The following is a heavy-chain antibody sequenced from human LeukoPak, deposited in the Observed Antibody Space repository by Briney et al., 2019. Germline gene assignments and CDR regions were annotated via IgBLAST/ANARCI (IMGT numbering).Heavy chain of an antibody. CDR2: ISSSSSYI. J-gene: IGHJ4*02. Sequence: EGSLRLSCAASGFTFSSYSMNWVRQAPGKGLEWVSSISSSSSYIYYADSVKGRFTISRDNAKNSLYLQMNSLRAEDTAVYYCARYVVPARRIFDYWGQGTLVTVSS. CDR1: GFTFSSYS. V-gene: IGHV3-21*01. D-gene: IGHD2-2*01. CDR3: ARYVVPARRIFDY.